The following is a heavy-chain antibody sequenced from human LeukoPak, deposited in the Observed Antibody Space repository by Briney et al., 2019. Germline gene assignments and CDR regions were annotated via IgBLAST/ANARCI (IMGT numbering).Heavy chain of an antibody. Sequence: GGSLRLSCAASGFTFSDYYMSWIRQARGKGLEWVSYISSSGSTIYYADSVKGRFTISRDNAKNSLYLQMNSLRAEDTAVYYCARDQATTVTNFDYWGQGTLVTVSS. D-gene: IGHD4-17*01. J-gene: IGHJ4*02. V-gene: IGHV3-11*04. CDR2: ISSSGSTI. CDR3: ARDQATTVTNFDY. CDR1: GFTFSDYY.